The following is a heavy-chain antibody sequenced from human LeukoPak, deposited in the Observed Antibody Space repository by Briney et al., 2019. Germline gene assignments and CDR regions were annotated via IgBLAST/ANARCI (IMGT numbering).Heavy chain of an antibody. D-gene: IGHD3-10*01. J-gene: IGHJ4*02. CDR2: IRSKANSYAT. V-gene: IGHV3-73*01. Sequence: GGSLRLSCAASGFTFSDSGMHWVRQASGKGLEWVGRIRSKANSYATAYAASVKGRFTISRDDSKNTAYLQMNSLKTEDTAVYYCTSSYYGSGSYDYWGQGTLVTVSS. CDR3: TSSYYGSGSYDY. CDR1: GFTFSDSG.